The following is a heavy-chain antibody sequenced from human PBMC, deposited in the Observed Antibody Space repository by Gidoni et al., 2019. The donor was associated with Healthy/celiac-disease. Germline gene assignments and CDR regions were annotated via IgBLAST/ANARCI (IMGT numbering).Heavy chain of an antibody. V-gene: IGHV3-23*01. CDR1: GFTFSSYA. CDR2: ISGSGGST. D-gene: IGHD3-10*01. Sequence: EVPLLESGGGLVQPGGSLRLSCAASGFTFSSYAMSWVRQAPGKGLEWVSAISGSGGSTYYADSVKGRFTISRDNSKNTLYLQMNSLRAEDTAVYYCAKDRRVRGDFDWFDPWGQGTLVTVSS. J-gene: IGHJ5*02. CDR3: AKDRRVRGDFDWFDP.